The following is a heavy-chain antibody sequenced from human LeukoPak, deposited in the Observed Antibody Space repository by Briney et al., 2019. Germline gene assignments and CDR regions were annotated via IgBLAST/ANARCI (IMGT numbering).Heavy chain of an antibody. V-gene: IGHV4-30-2*01. D-gene: IGHD3-10*01. J-gene: IGHJ5*02. CDR3: ARSRQASGLLSS. CDR1: GGAITSGGYS. CDR2: IYDRGPA. Sequence: SQTLSLTCTVSGGAITSGGYSWNWIRQPPGKGLEWIGCIYDRGPAYYNPSLKSRFTISVDRPKNQFFLNVTSLTAADTAVYYCARSRQASGLLSSWGQGTRVVVSS.